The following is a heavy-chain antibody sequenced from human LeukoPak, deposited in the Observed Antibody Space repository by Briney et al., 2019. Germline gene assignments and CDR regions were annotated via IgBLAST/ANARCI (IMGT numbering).Heavy chain of an antibody. Sequence: ASVKVSCKASGYTFTTYGISWVRQAPGQGLEWTGWISAYNGNTNYAQKLLDRVTMTTDTSTNTAYMELRSLRSDDTAVYYCARDTTVVTPDGLDIWGQGTMVTVSS. J-gene: IGHJ3*02. D-gene: IGHD4-23*01. CDR3: ARDTTVVTPDGLDI. CDR2: ISAYNGNT. V-gene: IGHV1-18*01. CDR1: GYTFTTYG.